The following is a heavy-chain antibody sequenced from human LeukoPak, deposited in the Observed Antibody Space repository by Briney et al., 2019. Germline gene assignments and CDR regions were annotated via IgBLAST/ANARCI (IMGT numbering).Heavy chain of an antibody. J-gene: IGHJ6*03. V-gene: IGHV4-39*01. CDR3: ARALNWNYYYYMDV. CDR2: IYYSGST. D-gene: IGHD1-1*01. CDR1: GGSISSSSYY. Sequence: PSETLSLTCTVSGGSISSSSYYWGWIRQPPGKGLEWIGSIYYSGSTYYNPSLKSRVTISVDTSKNQFSLKLSSVTAADTAVYYCARALNWNYYYYMDVWGKGTTVTVSS.